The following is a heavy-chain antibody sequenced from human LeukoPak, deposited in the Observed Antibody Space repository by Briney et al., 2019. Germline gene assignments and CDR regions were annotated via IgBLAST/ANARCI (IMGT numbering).Heavy chain of an antibody. CDR1: GFTFSSHW. J-gene: IGHJ4*02. D-gene: IGHD6-13*01. CDR2: IKYDASST. Sequence: GGSLRLSCADSGFTFSSHWMHWVRQAPGKGLVWVSRIKYDASSTSYADSVKGRFTISRDNAKNTLYLQMNSLRAEDTAIYYCARDSYVAAGAIDSWGQGTLVTVSS. V-gene: IGHV3-74*01. CDR3: ARDSYVAAGAIDS.